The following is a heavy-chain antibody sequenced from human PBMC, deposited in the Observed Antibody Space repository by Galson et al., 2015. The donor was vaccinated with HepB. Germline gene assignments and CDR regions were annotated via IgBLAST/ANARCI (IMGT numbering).Heavy chain of an antibody. CDR3: TTDYTDNGGRGLVASV. Sequence: SLRLSCAASGFTFSNAWMIWVRQAPGKGLEWVGRIKSKTDRGTTDYAAPVKGRFTISRDDSKNTLYLQMNSLKTEDRAVYYCTTDYTDNGGRGLVASVWGQGPLVTVSS. D-gene: IGHD4-23*01. J-gene: IGHJ4*02. CDR2: IKSKTDRGTT. V-gene: IGHV3-15*05. CDR1: GFTFSNAW.